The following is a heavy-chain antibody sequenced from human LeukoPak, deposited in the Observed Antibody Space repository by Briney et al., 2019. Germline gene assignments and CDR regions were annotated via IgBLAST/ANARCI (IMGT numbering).Heavy chain of an antibody. V-gene: IGHV3-33*01. CDR3: ARDGDYDSSGYLSH. D-gene: IGHD3-22*01. CDR2: IWYDGSNK. CDR1: GFTFSSYG. J-gene: IGHJ4*02. Sequence: GGSLRLSCAASGFTFSSYGMHWVRQAPGKGLEWVAVIWYDGSNKYYADSVKGQFTISRDNSKNTLYLQMNSLRAEDTAVYYCARDGDYDSSGYLSHWGQGTLVTVSS.